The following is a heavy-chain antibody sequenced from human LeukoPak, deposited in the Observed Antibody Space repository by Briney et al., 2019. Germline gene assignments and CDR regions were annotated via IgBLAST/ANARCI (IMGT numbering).Heavy chain of an antibody. CDR1: GFTFSSYG. CDR2: ISYDGSDK. CDR3: AKDSVGAAGTGHFDY. V-gene: IGHV3-30*18. D-gene: IGHD6-13*01. J-gene: IGHJ4*02. Sequence: PGGSLRLSCAASGFTFSSYGIHWVRQAPGKGLEWVAVISYDGSDKYYADPVKGRFTISRDDSKNTLYLQMNSLRAEDTAVYYCAKDSVGAAGTGHFDYWGQGTLVTVSS.